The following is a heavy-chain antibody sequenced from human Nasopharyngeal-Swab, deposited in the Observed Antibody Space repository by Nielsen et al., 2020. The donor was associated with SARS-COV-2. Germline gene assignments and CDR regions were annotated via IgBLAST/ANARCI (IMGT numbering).Heavy chain of an antibody. D-gene: IGHD2-15*01. CDR1: GFTFSSYG. J-gene: IGHJ5*02. CDR2: IWYDGSNK. Sequence: GESLKISCAASGFTFSSYGMHWVRQAPGKGLEWVAVIWYDGSNKYYADSVKGRFTISRDNSKNTVYLQMNSLRADDTALYYCASVVVVAAGFDPWGQGTLVTVSS. V-gene: IGHV3-33*01. CDR3: ASVVVVAAGFDP.